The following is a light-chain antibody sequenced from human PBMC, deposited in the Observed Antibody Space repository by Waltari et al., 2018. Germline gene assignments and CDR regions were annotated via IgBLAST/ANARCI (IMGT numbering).Light chain of an antibody. V-gene: IGKV1-12*01. CDR1: QGISSR. Sequence: TCRASQGISSRLAWFQQKPGKAPKLLIYTASTLQSGVPSRFSGSGSGTEFTLISTTLQPEDFATYFCLQAYSFPRTFGQGTKLEIK. CDR3: LQAYSFPRT. J-gene: IGKJ2*01. CDR2: TAS.